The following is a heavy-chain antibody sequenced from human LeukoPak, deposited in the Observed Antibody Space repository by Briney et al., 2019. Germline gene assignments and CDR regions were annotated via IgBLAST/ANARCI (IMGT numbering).Heavy chain of an antibody. J-gene: IGHJ6*02. CDR3: ARESVVVTGEDYYYYGMDV. Sequence: GGSLRLSCAASGFSFSNYAMHWVRQAPGKGLEYVAAISSNGGSTYYANSVKGRFTISRDNSKNTLYLQMGSLRAEDMAVYYCARESVVVTGEDYYYYGMDVWGQGTTVTVSS. V-gene: IGHV3-64*01. CDR2: ISSNGGST. CDR1: GFSFSNYA. D-gene: IGHD3-22*01.